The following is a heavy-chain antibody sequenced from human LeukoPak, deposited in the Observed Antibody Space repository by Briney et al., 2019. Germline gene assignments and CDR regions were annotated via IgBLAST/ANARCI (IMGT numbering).Heavy chain of an antibody. V-gene: IGHV3-30-3*02. Sequence: PGGSLRLSCAASGFTFSSYAMHWVRQAPGKGLEWVAVISYDGSNKYYADSVKGRFTISRDNSKNALYLQMNSLRAEDTAVYYCAKTLRSPKYYDFWSGYPDHDAFDIWGRGTMVTVSS. J-gene: IGHJ3*02. CDR3: AKTLRSPKYYDFWSGYPDHDAFDI. CDR1: GFTFSSYA. CDR2: ISYDGSNK. D-gene: IGHD3-3*01.